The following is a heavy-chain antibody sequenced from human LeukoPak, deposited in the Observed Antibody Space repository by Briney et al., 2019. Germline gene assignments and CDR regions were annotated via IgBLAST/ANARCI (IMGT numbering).Heavy chain of an antibody. CDR3: ARVTGYSSSTGVDY. D-gene: IGHD6-6*01. J-gene: IGHJ4*02. CDR2: IKQDGSEK. CDR1: GFTFSSYW. Sequence: GGSLRLSCAASGFTFSSYWMSWVRQAPGKGLEWVANIKQDGSEKYYVDSVKGRFTISRDHAKNSLYLQMNSLRAEDTAVYYCARVTGYSSSTGVDYWGQGTLVTVSS. V-gene: IGHV3-7*01.